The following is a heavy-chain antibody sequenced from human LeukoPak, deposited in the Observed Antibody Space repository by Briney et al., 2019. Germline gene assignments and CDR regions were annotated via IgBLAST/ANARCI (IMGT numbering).Heavy chain of an antibody. D-gene: IGHD1-26*01. CDR2: ISYDGSNK. CDR3: ARAKSGSYYLYYYGMDV. V-gene: IGHV3-30-3*01. J-gene: IGHJ6*02. CDR1: GFTFSSYA. Sequence: LSGGSLRLSCAASGFTFSSYAMHWVRQAPCKGLEWVAVISYDGSNKYYADSVKGRFTISRDNSKNTLYLQMNSLRAENTAVYYCARAKSGSYYLYYYGMDVWGQGTTVTVSS.